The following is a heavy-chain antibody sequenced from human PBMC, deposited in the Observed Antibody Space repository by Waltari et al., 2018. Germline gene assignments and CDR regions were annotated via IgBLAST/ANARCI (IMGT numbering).Heavy chain of an antibody. J-gene: IGHJ4*02. V-gene: IGHV2-5*01. CDR3: AHRISSSNSFDY. CDR1: GFSPSTYGVG. D-gene: IGHD6-6*01. CDR2: IYWNGDK. Sequence: QITLKESGPTLVKPTQTLTLTCTFSGFSPSTYGVGLGWIRPPPGKALEWLAFIYWNGDKRYSPSLKSRLTLIEDTSKNQVVLIMSNTDPEDTATYYCAHRISSSNSFDYWGQGTLVTVSS.